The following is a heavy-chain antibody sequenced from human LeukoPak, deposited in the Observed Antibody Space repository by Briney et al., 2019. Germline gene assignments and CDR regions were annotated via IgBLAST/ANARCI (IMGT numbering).Heavy chain of an antibody. D-gene: IGHD4-17*01. CDR3: ARDPGDYWGTYYFDY. CDR2: ISYDGSNK. V-gene: IGHV3-30*01. Sequence: PGRSLRLSCTASGFTFGDYAMSWVRQAPGKGLEWVAVISYDGSNKYYADSVKGRFTISRDNSKNTLYLQMNSLRAEDTAVYYCARDPGDYWGTYYFDYWGQGTLVTVSS. J-gene: IGHJ4*02. CDR1: GFTFGDYA.